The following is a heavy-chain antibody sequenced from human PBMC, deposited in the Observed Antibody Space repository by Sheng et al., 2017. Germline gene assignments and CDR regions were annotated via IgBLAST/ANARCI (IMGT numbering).Heavy chain of an antibody. CDR1: GGSFSGYY. Sequence: QVQLQQWGAGLLKPSETLSLTCTVYGGSFSGYYWSWIRQPPGKGLEWIGEINHSGSTNYNPSLKSRVTISVDTSKNQFSLKLSSVTVADTAVYYCARLSRYRGGXYVLRAXNFDLTWGQGTL. D-gene: IGHD1-26*01. V-gene: IGHV4-34*01. CDR2: INHSGST. CDR3: ARLSRYRGGXYVLRAXNFDLT. J-gene: IGHJ4*02.